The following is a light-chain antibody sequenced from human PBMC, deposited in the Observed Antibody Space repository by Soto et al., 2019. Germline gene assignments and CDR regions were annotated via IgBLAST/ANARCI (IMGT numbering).Light chain of an antibody. Sequence: EIVLTQSPATLSLSPGERATLSCRASQSVSSYLAWYQQKPGQAPRLLIYDASNRATGIPARFSGSESGTGFTLTISSLEPEDFAVYYCQQRSNWLLTFGGGTKVEIK. CDR3: QQRSNWLLT. CDR2: DAS. V-gene: IGKV3-11*01. J-gene: IGKJ4*01. CDR1: QSVSSY.